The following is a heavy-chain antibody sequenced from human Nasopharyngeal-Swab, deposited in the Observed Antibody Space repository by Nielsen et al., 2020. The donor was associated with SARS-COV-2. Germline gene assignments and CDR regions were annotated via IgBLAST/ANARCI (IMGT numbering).Heavy chain of an antibody. Sequence: GESLKISCAASGFSFSDYHMDWVRQAPGKGLEWVGRIRSKANSHTTEYAASVKGRFIVSRDDSTNSLYLQMKSLETEDTAVYYCARERDSFNLWGQGTMVTVSS. CDR2: IRSKANSHTT. J-gene: IGHJ3*01. CDR1: GFSFSDYH. CDR3: ARERDSFNL. V-gene: IGHV3-72*01.